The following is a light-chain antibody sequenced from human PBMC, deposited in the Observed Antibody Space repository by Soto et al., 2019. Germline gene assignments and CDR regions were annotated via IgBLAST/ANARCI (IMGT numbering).Light chain of an antibody. CDR1: QSVSSSY. V-gene: IGKV3-20*01. Sequence: EIVLTQSPGTLSLSPGERATLSRRASQSVSSSYLAWYQQKPGQAPRLLIYGASSRATGIPDRFSGSGSGTEFTLTISSLHSEDFAVYYCQQYYDWPITFGQGTRLEIK. CDR3: QQYYDWPIT. J-gene: IGKJ5*01. CDR2: GAS.